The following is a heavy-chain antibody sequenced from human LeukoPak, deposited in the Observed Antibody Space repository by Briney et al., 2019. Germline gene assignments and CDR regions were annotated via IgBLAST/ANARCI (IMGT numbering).Heavy chain of an antibody. J-gene: IGHJ6*02. V-gene: IGHV4-34*01. CDR2: INHSGST. Sequence: PSETLSLTCTVSGGSISSYYWSWIRQPPGKGLEWIGEINHSGSTNYNPSLKSRVTISVDTSKNQFSLKLSSVTAADTAVYYCARGLVDDYYYGMDVWGQGTTVTVSS. D-gene: IGHD2-15*01. CDR3: ARGLVDDYYYGMDV. CDR1: GGSISSYY.